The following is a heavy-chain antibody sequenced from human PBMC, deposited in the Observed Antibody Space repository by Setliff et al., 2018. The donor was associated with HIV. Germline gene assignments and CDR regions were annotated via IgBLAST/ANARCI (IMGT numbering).Heavy chain of an antibody. CDR1: GSTFSSYA. CDR2: ISYDGKKK. J-gene: IGHJ6*03. D-gene: IGHD6-13*01. CDR3: ARDRGLGSSSPGRYYYVDV. V-gene: IGHV3-30*04. Sequence: PEGSMRLSCEASGSTFSSYAMHWVRQATGKGLECAEVISYDGKKKLYAASVKSRFTISRDNSKSTMYLQVDSLTPEDTAVYYCARDRGLGSSSPGRYYYVDVWGKGTTVTVSS.